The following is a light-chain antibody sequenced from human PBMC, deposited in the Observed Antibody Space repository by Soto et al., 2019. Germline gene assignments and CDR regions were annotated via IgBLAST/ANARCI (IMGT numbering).Light chain of an antibody. CDR3: QQFNSYPLT. Sequence: AIQLTQSPSSLSASVGDRVTITCRASQGISSALAWYQQKPGKAPKLLIYDASSLESGVPSRFRGSGSGTDFTVTISSRQPEDFATYYCQQFNSYPLTFGQGTRLEIK. CDR2: DAS. CDR1: QGISSA. V-gene: IGKV1-13*02. J-gene: IGKJ5*01.